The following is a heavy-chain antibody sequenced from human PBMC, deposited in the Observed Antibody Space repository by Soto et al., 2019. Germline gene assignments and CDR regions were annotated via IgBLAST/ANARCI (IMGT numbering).Heavy chain of an antibody. Sequence: VASVKVSCKASGFTFTSSAVQWVRQARGQRLEWIGWIVVGSGNTNYAQKFQERVTITRDMSTSTAYMELSSLRSEDTAVYYCAAKSDSIAARGFVDYWGQGTLVTVSS. CDR3: AAKSDSIAARGFVDY. J-gene: IGHJ4*02. V-gene: IGHV1-58*01. CDR2: IVVGSGNT. CDR1: GFTFTSSA. D-gene: IGHD6-6*01.